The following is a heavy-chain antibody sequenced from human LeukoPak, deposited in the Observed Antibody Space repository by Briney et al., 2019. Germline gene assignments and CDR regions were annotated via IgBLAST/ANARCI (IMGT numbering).Heavy chain of an antibody. CDR3: AAMVASLWGPTKTYGMDV. Sequence: GGSLRLSCAASGFTFSSYAMHLVRQAPGKGLEWVAVISYDGSNKYYADSVKGRFTISRDNSKNTLYLQMNSLRAEDTAVYYCAAMVASLWGPTKTYGMDVWGQGTTVTFSS. V-gene: IGHV3-30-3*01. CDR2: ISYDGSNK. CDR1: GFTFSSYA. D-gene: IGHD4/OR15-4a*01. J-gene: IGHJ6*02.